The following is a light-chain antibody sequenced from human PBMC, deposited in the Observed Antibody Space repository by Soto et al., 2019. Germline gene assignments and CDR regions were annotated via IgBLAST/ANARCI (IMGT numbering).Light chain of an antibody. CDR3: LLYYGGAQSWV. V-gene: IGLV7-43*01. J-gene: IGLJ3*02. Sequence: QTVVTQEPSLTVSPGGTVTLTCASSTGAVTSDHYPNWFQQKPGQAPRALICSTSNKHTWTTPRFSGSLLGDKAALTLSGVRPEDEAQYYCLLYYGGAQSWVFGGGTKLTVL. CDR1: TGAVTSDHY. CDR2: STS.